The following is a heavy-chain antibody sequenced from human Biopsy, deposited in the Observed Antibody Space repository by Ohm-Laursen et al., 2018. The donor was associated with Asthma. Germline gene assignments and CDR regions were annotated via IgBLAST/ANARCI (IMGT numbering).Heavy chain of an antibody. J-gene: IGHJ6*02. CDR1: GAYIGTPDYH. V-gene: IGHV4-30-4*01. Sequence: SETLSLTCTVGGAYIGTPDYHWSWIRQSPGKGLEWIGFVFYSGTTHYSRSLERRLYISIDTTRNEFSMTLRSVTAADTAVYFCARVASYGDLYFGIDVWGPGTTVSVS. D-gene: IGHD4-17*01. CDR3: ARVASYGDLYFGIDV. CDR2: VFYSGTT.